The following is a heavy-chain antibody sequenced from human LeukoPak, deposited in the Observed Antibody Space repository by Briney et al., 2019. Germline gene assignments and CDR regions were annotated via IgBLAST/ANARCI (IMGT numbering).Heavy chain of an antibody. CDR1: GYSISSGYW. CDR2: ILHTGST. V-gene: IGHV4-4*02. J-gene: IGHJ5*02. Sequence: SETLSLTCAVSGYSISSGYWWSWVRQPPGKGLEWIGEILHTGSTNYNPPLKSRVTISVDKSKNQFSLKLTSVTAADTAVYYCAPNGAYPAESWGQGTLLTVSS. CDR3: APNGAYPAES. D-gene: IGHD4/OR15-4a*01.